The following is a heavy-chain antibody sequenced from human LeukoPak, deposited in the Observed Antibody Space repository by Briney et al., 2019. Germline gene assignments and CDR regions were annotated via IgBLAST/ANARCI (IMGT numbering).Heavy chain of an antibody. CDR1: GFTLSSYA. Sequence: PGGSLRLSCAASGFTLSSYAMHWVRQAPGKGLEYVSAISSNGGSTCYANSVKGRFTISRDNSKNTLYLQMGSLRAEDMAVYYCARAGGSDTAMVTGLDYWGQGTLVTVSS. D-gene: IGHD5-18*01. V-gene: IGHV3-64*01. J-gene: IGHJ4*02. CDR3: ARAGGSDTAMVTGLDY. CDR2: ISSNGGST.